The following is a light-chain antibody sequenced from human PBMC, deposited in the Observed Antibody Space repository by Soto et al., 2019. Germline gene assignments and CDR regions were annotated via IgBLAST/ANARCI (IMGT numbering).Light chain of an antibody. Sequence: IVLTQSPGPLSLSPGERATLSCRASQSVSSSYLAWYQQKPGQAPRLLIYGASSRATGIPDRFSGSGSGTDFTLTISRLEPEDFAVYYCQQYGSSPPITFGQGTRLEIK. CDR3: QQYGSSPPIT. CDR2: GAS. CDR1: QSVSSSY. V-gene: IGKV3-20*01. J-gene: IGKJ5*01.